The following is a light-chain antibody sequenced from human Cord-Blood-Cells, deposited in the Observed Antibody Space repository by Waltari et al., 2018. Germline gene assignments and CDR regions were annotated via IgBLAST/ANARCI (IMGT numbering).Light chain of an antibody. CDR3: QQANSFPWT. CDR2: ASS. CDR1: QGISRW. J-gene: IGKJ1*01. V-gene: IGKV1-12*01. Sequence: DIQMPQSPSSVSASVGDRVTITGRASQGISRWLAWYQQKPGKAPKRLLYASSSLQSGVPSRFSGSESGTDYTLTISSLQPEDYCCQQANSFPWTFGQGTKVEIK.